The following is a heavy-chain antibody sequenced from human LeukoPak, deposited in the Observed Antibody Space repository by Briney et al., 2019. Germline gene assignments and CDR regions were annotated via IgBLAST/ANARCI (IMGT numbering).Heavy chain of an antibody. V-gene: IGHV1-2*02. J-gene: IGHJ3*02. CDR2: INPNSGDT. D-gene: IGHD3-22*01. Sequence: ASVKVSCKASGYTFTGFYMHWVRQAPGQGLEWMGWINPNSGDTNYAQKFQGRVTMTRDTSISTAYMELSRLRSDDTAVYYCAGYASSGRRDAFDIWGQGTMVTVSS. CDR3: AGYASSGRRDAFDI. CDR1: GYTFTGFY.